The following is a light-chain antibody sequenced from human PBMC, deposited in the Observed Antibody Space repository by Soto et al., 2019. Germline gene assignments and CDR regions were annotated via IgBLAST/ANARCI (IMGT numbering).Light chain of an antibody. CDR1: QIVVHSDGNTY. CDR3: MQGEHGHTLK. CDR2: KVS. V-gene: IGKV2-30*02. Sequence: FTDCTIVLTVTLVQSAYISCRSSQIVVHSDGNTYLSWFHQRTGQSPRRLIYKVSNRDSGVPDRFSGSGSGTDFTLKISRVEAEDVGVYYFMQGEHGHTLKFGQGTRLEIK. J-gene: IGKJ5*01.